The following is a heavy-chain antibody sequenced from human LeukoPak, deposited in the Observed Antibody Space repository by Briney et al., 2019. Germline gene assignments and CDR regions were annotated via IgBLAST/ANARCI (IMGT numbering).Heavy chain of an antibody. D-gene: IGHD6-19*01. CDR1: GFTFSSYG. V-gene: IGHV4-59*01. J-gene: IGHJ4*02. CDR2: IYYSGST. CDR3: ARGSSGWYPDIDY. Sequence: GSLRLSCAASGFTFSSYGMSWIRQPPGKGLEWIGYIYYSGSTNYNPSLKSRVTISVDTSKNQFSLKLSSVTAADTAVYYCARGSSGWYPDIDYWGQGTLVTVSS.